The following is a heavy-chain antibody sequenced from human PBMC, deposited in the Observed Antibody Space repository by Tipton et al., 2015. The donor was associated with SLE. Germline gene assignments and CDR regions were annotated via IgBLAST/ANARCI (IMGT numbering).Heavy chain of an antibody. CDR2: ISWNSDII. D-gene: IGHD6-19*01. V-gene: IGHV3-9*01. Sequence: SLRLSCAASGFTFQPYAMPWVRQAPGKGLEWVSGISWNSDIIAYADSVKGRFTISRDNAKNSLYLQINSLKGEDTAFYYCARASLTFSSAWFDVAYWGQGTLVAVSS. CDR3: ARASLTFSSAWFDVAY. J-gene: IGHJ4*02. CDR1: GFTFQPYA.